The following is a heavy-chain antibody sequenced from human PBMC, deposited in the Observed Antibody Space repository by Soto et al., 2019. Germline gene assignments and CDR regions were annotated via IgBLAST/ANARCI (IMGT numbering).Heavy chain of an antibody. CDR3: ARALGIAAPG. Sequence: QVQLVESGGGVVQPGRSLRLSCAASGFTFSSYGMHWVRQAPGKGLEWVAVIWYDGSNKYYADSVKGRFTISRDNSKNRLYLQMNSLRAEDTAVYYCARALGIAAPGWGQGTLVTVSS. D-gene: IGHD6-13*01. CDR1: GFTFSSYG. J-gene: IGHJ4*02. V-gene: IGHV3-33*01. CDR2: IWYDGSNK.